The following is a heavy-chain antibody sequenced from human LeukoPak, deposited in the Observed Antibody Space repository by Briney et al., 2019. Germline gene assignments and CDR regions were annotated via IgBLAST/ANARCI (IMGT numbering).Heavy chain of an antibody. V-gene: IGHV3-30-3*01. CDR2: ISSDGSDK. Sequence: PGGSLRLSCTVSGFTFSIFEMNWVRQAPGKGLEWVAFISSDGSDKYYTDSMKGRFTISRDNSKNTLYLQMTSLRGEDTAMYYCAREGTARDAFDIWGQGTMVTVSS. J-gene: IGHJ3*02. CDR1: GFTFSIFE. D-gene: IGHD2-21*02. CDR3: AREGTARDAFDI.